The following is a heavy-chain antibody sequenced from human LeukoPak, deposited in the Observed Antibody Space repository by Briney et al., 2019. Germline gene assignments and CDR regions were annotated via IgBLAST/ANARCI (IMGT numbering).Heavy chain of an antibody. D-gene: IGHD6-13*01. J-gene: IGHJ4*02. V-gene: IGHV1-2*02. Sequence: ASVKVSCKASGYTFTGYCMHWVRQAPGQGLEWMGWINPNSGGTNYAQKFQGRVTMTRDTSISTAYMELSRLRSDDTAVYYCARGGIAAAGTPYYFDYWGQGTLVTVSS. CDR1: GYTFTGYC. CDR2: INPNSGGT. CDR3: ARGGIAAAGTPYYFDY.